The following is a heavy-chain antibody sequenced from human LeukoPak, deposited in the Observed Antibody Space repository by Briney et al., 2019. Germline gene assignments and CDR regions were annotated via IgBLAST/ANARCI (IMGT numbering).Heavy chain of an antibody. J-gene: IGHJ4*02. Sequence: GGSLRLSCAASGFTFSSYAMHWVRQAPGKGLEWVAVISYDGSNKYYADSVKGRFTISRDNSKNTLYLQMNSLRAEDTALYYCAKDGAWGQGTLVTVSS. D-gene: IGHD4-17*01. CDR1: GFTFSSYA. CDR3: AKDGA. V-gene: IGHV3-30-3*02. CDR2: ISYDGSNK.